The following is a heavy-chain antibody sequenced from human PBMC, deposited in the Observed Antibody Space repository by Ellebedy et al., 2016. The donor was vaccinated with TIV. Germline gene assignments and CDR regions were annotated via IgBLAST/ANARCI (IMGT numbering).Heavy chain of an antibody. D-gene: IGHD3-10*01. CDR3: AKFRGVLWFGDFTEY. Sequence: PGGSLRLSCTATGFTFSNYAMGWVRRAPGKGLEWVSALSGAGDSPFYSESVEGRFTISRDNSKNTLYLQMNSLRVEDTAIYYCAKFRGVLWFGDFTEYWGQGTLVTVSS. V-gene: IGHV3-23*01. CDR1: GFTFSNYA. J-gene: IGHJ1*01. CDR2: LSGAGDSP.